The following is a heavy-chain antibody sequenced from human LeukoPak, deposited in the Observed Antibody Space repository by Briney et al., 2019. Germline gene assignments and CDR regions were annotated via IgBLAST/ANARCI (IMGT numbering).Heavy chain of an antibody. CDR2: ISTNGGST. V-gene: IGHV3-64*01. CDR3: AGGSSWYQGIDY. D-gene: IGHD6-13*01. CDR1: GFTFSSYA. Sequence: GGSLRLSCAASGFTFSSYAMYWVRQAPGKGLEYVSAISTNGGSTYYANSVKGRFTISRDNSKNTLYLQMGSLRAEDMGVYYCAGGSSWYQGIDYWGQGTVVTVST. J-gene: IGHJ4*02.